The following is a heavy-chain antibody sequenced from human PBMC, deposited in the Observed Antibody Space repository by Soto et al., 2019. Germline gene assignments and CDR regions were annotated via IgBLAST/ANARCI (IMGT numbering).Heavy chain of an antibody. Sequence: GGSLRLSCAASGFTFNNYGMNWVRQAPGKGLEWVAIISNDGSNKYYIESVRGRFTISRDNSKNMLFLQMNRLRVEDTAVYFCTKDGRFDSDGSLYYYYYGMDVWGQGTTVTVSS. D-gene: IGHD2-15*01. V-gene: IGHV3-30*18. J-gene: IGHJ6*02. CDR1: GFTFNNYG. CDR2: ISNDGSNK. CDR3: TKDGRFDSDGSLYYYYYGMDV.